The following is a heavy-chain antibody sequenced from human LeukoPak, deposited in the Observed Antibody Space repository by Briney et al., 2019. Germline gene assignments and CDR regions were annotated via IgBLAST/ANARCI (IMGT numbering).Heavy chain of an antibody. CDR3: ARRNIEAGDDAFDI. D-gene: IGHD2/OR15-2a*01. V-gene: IGHV1-8*01. CDR2: MNPNSGNT. CDR1: GYTFTSYD. Sequence: ASVKVSCKASGYTFTSYDINWVRQATGQGLEWMGWMNPNSGNTGYAQKFQGRVTMTRNTSISTAYMELSSLRSEDTAVYYCARRNIEAGDDAFDIWGQGTMVSVSS. J-gene: IGHJ3*02.